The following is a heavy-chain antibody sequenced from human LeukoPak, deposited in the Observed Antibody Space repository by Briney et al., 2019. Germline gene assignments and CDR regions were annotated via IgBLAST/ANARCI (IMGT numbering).Heavy chain of an antibody. D-gene: IGHD3-22*01. V-gene: IGHV1-18*01. CDR1: GYTFTSYG. CDR2: ISAYNGNT. CDR3: VRGAFYDSSGYFDY. J-gene: IGHJ4*02. Sequence: ASVKVSCKASGYTFTSYGISWVRQAPGQGLEWMGWISAYNGNTNYAQKLQGRVTMTTDTSTSTAYVELRSLRSDDTAVYYCVRGAFYDSSGYFDYWGQGTLVTVSS.